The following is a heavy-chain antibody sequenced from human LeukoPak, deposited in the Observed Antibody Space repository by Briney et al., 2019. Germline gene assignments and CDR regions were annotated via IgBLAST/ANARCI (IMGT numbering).Heavy chain of an antibody. CDR1: GGSFSGYY. CDR3: AVTYYDYVWGSRKTKDDY. Sequence: AETLSLTCAVYGGSFSGYYLSWIRQLPGKGLEWIGEINHSGSTNYNPSLKSRVTISVDTSKNQFSLKLSSVTAADTAVYYCAVTYYDYVWGSRKTKDDYWGQGTLVTVSS. V-gene: IGHV4-34*01. J-gene: IGHJ4*02. CDR2: INHSGST. D-gene: IGHD3-16*01.